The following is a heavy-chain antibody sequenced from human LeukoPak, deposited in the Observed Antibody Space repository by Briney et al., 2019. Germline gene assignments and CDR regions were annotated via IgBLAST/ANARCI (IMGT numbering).Heavy chain of an antibody. CDR3: ARDATVASSPNWFDP. D-gene: IGHD6-19*01. CDR1: GFRFSSYS. Sequence: GGSLRLSCAASGFRFSSYSMHWVRQAPGKGLDWVSSITRGSYTRNYADSVKGRFTISRDDGKTSLYLHMNSLRVDDTAVYFCARDATVASSPNWFDPWGQGTLVTVSS. V-gene: IGHV3-48*01. J-gene: IGHJ5*02. CDR2: ITRGSYTR.